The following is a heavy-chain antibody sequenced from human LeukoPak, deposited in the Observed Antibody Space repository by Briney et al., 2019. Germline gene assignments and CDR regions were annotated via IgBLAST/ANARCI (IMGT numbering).Heavy chain of an antibody. V-gene: IGHV1-69*01. CDR2: IIPIFGTA. CDR1: GGTFSSYA. CDR3: ARDTAMVAGNFDY. J-gene: IGHJ4*02. D-gene: IGHD5-18*01. Sequence: ASVKVSCKASGGTFSSYAISWVRQAPGQGLEWMGGIIPIFGTANYAQKFQGRVTITADESTSTAYMELSSLRSEDTTVYYCARDTAMVAGNFDYWGQGTLVTVSS.